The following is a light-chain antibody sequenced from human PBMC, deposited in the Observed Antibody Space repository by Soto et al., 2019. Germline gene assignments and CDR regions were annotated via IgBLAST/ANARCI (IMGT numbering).Light chain of an antibody. CDR1: QDISSY. V-gene: IGKV1-33*01. Sequence: DIQMTQSPSSLSASVGDRVTITCQASQDISSYLNWYQQKPGKAPELLIFDVSNLETRVPSRFSGTGSATHFTFTISSLQPEDFAPYYCLQYDSLPPTFGQGTRLEIK. J-gene: IGKJ5*01. CDR2: DVS. CDR3: LQYDSLPPT.